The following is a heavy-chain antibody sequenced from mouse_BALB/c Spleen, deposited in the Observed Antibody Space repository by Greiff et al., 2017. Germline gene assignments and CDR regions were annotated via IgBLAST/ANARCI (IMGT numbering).Heavy chain of an antibody. V-gene: IGHV5-4*02. CDR3: ARDNGSHFDY. CDR1: GFTFSDYY. CDR2: ISDGGSYT. J-gene: IGHJ2*01. Sequence: EVMLVESGGGLVKPGGSLKLSCAASGFTFSDYYMYWVRQTPEKRLEWVATISDGGSYTYYPDSVKGRFTISRDNAKNNLYLQMSSLKSEDTAMYYCARDNGSHFDYWGQGTTLTVSS.